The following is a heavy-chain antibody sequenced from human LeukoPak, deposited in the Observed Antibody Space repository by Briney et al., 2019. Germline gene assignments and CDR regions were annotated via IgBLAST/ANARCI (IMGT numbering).Heavy chain of an antibody. CDR2: ISYDGSNK. CDR3: AKDGGVAAMALYYFDY. V-gene: IGHV3-30*18. J-gene: IGHJ4*02. Sequence: PGGSLRLSCAASGFTFSSYGMHWVRQAPGKGLEWVAVISYDGSNKYYADSVKGRFTISRDNSKNTLYLQMNSLRAEDTAVYYCAKDGGVAAMALYYFDYWGQGTLVTVSS. D-gene: IGHD5-18*01. CDR1: GFTFSSYG.